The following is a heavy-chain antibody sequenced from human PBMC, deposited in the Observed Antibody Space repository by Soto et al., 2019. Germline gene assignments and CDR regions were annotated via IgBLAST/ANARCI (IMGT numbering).Heavy chain of an antibody. CDR2: INWNDEE. CDR3: ARYCDYAWGTSMIAYDI. CDR1: GFSLSTSGVG. V-gene: IGHV2-5*01. J-gene: IGHJ3*02. Sequence: QITLKESGPTLVKPTQTLTLTCTFSGFSLSTSGVGVGWIRQPPGKALEWLALINWNDEERYSPSLKSRLSLIKDTSENQVVLIMTNMDPVDTATYCCARYCDYAWGTSMIAYDIWGQGKTVTISS. D-gene: IGHD3-16*01.